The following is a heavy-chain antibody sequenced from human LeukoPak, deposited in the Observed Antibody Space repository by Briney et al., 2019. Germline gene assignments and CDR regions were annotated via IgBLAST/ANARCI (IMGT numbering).Heavy chain of an antibody. V-gene: IGHV3-30*18. CDR3: AKDSSSGSSYYFHGMDV. CDR2: TSYDGGNK. J-gene: IGHJ6*02. CDR1: GFTFSAYG. D-gene: IGHD3-10*01. Sequence: SGRSLRLSCAASGFTFSAYGMHWVRQAPGKGLEWLAVTSYDGGNKYYAASVKGRFTISRDNSNSTLDLQMNSLRAEDTAVYYCAKDSSSGSSYYFHGMDVWGQGTTVTVSS.